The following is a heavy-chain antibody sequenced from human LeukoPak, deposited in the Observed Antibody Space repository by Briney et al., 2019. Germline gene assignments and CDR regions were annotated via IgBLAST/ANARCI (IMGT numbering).Heavy chain of an antibody. V-gene: IGHV1-46*01. CDR2: INPSGGST. CDR1: GYTLTSNY. Sequence: GASVKVSCKASGYTLTSNYIHWVRQAPGQGLEWMGIINPSGGSTTYAQKFQGRVTMTRDTSTSTVYMELASLRSEDTAVYYCARDIGGSYYAFWGQGTLVTVSS. CDR3: ARDIGGSYYAF. D-gene: IGHD1-26*01. J-gene: IGHJ4*02.